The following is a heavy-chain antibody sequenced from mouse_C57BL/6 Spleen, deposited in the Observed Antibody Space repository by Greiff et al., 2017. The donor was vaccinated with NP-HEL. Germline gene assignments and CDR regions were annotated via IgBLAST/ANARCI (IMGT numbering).Heavy chain of an antibody. CDR2: ISGGGGNT. J-gene: IGHJ1*03. CDR1: GFTFSSYT. V-gene: IGHV5-9*01. CDR3: ARLAYWYFDV. Sequence: EVHLVESGGGLVKPGGSLKLSCAASGFTFSSYTMSWVRQTPEKRLEWVATISGGGGNTYYPDSVKGRFTISRDNAKNTLYLQMSSLRSEDTALYYCARLAYWYFDVWGTGTTVTVSS.